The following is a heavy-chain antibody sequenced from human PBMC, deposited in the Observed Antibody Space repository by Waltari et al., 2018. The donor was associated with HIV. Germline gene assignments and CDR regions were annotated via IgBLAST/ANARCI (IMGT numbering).Heavy chain of an antibody. CDR2: IFYSGTT. V-gene: IGHV4-59*01. D-gene: IGHD6-13*01. CDR3: ARSRAAAGLDY. J-gene: IGHJ4*02. Sequence: QVQLQESGPGLVKPSETLSLTCTVSGGSISTYFWSWIRQPPGKGLEWIGYIFYSGTTNYNPSLKRRVSISVDTSKNQFSLKLSSVTAADTAVYYCARSRAAAGLDYWGQGALVTVSS. CDR1: GGSISTYF.